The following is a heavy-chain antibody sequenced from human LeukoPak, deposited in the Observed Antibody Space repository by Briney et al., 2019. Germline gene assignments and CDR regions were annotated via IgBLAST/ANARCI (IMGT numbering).Heavy chain of an antibody. CDR2: ISSSSSYI. Sequence: GGSLRLSCTASGFTFGDYAMNWVRQAPGKGLEWVSSISSSSSYIYYADSVEGRFTISRDNAKNSLYLQMNSLRAEDTAVYYCARGPTITMSIPYWGQGTLVTVSS. CDR3: ARGPTITMSIPY. CDR1: GFTFGDYA. D-gene: IGHD3-10*02. V-gene: IGHV3-21*01. J-gene: IGHJ4*02.